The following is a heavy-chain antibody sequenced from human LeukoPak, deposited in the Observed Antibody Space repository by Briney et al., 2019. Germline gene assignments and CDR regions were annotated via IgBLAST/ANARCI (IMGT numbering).Heavy chain of an antibody. CDR3: ARGYSRAAFDI. CDR2: ISSTGGTI. Sequence: GGSPRLSCAASGFTFRNYLMNWVRQAPGKGLEWVSFISSTGGTIYYADSVKGRFTVSRDNDKNSLLLQMNSLRAEDTALYYCARGYSRAAFDIWGQGTVVAVSS. J-gene: IGHJ3*02. D-gene: IGHD2-15*01. CDR1: GFTFRNYL. V-gene: IGHV3-48*01.